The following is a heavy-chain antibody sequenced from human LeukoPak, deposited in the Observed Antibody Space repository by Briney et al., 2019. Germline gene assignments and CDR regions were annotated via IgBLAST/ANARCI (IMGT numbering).Heavy chain of an antibody. CDR3: ARVPSFQTLDY. V-gene: IGHV1-18*04. CDR2: ISAYNGNT. J-gene: IGHJ4*02. D-gene: IGHD4/OR15-4a*01. Sequence: ASVKVSCKASGYTFTSYYLHWVRQAPGQGLEWMGWISAYNGNTKYAEKLQGRVTMTTDTSTSTAYMELRSLRSDDTAVYYCARVPSFQTLDYWGQGTLVTVSS. CDR1: GYTFTSYY.